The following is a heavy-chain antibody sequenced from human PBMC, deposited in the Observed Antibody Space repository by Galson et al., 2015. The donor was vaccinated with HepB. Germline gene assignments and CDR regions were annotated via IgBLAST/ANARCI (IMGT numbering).Heavy chain of an antibody. CDR2: ISYDGSNK. CDR1: GFTFSSYG. J-gene: IGHJ6*02. D-gene: IGHD2-2*02. Sequence: SLRLSCAASGFTFSSYGMHWVRQAPGKGLEWVAVISYDGSNKYYADSVKGRFTISRDNSKNTLYLQMNSLRAEDTAVYYCAKEGDIVVVPAAIGPYYYGMDVWGQGTTVTVSS. V-gene: IGHV3-30*18. CDR3: AKEGDIVVVPAAIGPYYYGMDV.